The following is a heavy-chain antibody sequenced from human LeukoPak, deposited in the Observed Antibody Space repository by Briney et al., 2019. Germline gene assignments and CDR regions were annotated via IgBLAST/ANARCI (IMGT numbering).Heavy chain of an antibody. CDR2: INPNSGGT. V-gene: IGHV1-2*02. CDR1: GHTVTGEY. CDR3: ARDLSRDYYGSEDY. D-gene: IGHD3-10*01. Sequence: ASLTLATEASGHTVTGEYMHWVRQAPGQGLEWMGWINPNSGGTNYAQKFQGRVTMTRDTSISTAYMELSRLRSDDTAVYYCARDLSRDYYGSEDYWGQGTLVTVSS. J-gene: IGHJ4*02.